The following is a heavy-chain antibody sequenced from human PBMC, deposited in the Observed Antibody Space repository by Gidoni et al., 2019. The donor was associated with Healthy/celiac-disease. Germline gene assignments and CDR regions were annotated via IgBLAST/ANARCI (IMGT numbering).Heavy chain of an antibody. CDR2: ISGSGGST. D-gene: IGHD6-19*01. CDR1: GFTFSSYA. V-gene: IGHV3-23*01. CDR3: AKESDGGWYLTGATEYFDY. J-gene: IGHJ4*02. Sequence: EVQLLESGGGLVQPGGSLRLSCAASGFTFSSYAMSWVRQAPGKGLEWVSAISGSGGSTYYADSVKGRFTISRDNSKNTLYLQMNSLRAEDTAVYYCAKESDGGWYLTGATEYFDYWGQGTLVTVSS.